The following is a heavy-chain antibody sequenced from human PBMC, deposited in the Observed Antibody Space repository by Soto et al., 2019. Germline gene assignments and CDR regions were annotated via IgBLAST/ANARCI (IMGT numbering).Heavy chain of an antibody. CDR2: ISSDGSNK. Sequence: PGGSLTLSCAASGFPFSNYGMHWVRQAPGKGLEWVAVISSDGSNKYCGDSVKGRFTISRDNSKNTLYLQMNSLRPEDTALYYCAKGRHGFPSLRGNHLDIWGQGTMVTVSS. D-gene: IGHD3-16*01. CDR3: AKGRHGFPSLRGNHLDI. J-gene: IGHJ3*02. CDR1: GFPFSNYG. V-gene: IGHV3-30*18.